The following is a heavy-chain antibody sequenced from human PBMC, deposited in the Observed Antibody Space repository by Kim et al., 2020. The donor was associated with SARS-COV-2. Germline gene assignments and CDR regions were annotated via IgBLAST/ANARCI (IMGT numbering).Heavy chain of an antibody. J-gene: IGHJ6*01. CDR1: GGSFSGYC. V-gene: IGHV4-34*01. CDR2: INHSGST. Sequence: SETLSLTCAVYGGSFSGYCWSWIRQPPGKGLEWIGEINHSGSTNYNLSLKSRVTISVDTSKNQFPLKLSSVTAADTAVFFCSAGPERMVFAYYYYNRMDV. D-gene: IGHD3-10*01. CDR3: SAGPERMVFAYYYYNRMDV.